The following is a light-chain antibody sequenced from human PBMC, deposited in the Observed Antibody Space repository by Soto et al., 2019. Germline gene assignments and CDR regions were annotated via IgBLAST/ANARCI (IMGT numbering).Light chain of an antibody. CDR2: GAS. J-gene: IGKJ1*01. V-gene: IGKV3-15*01. CDR3: QQYNNWLWT. CDR1: DGVGRS. Sequence: IVLTQSPVSLSLSPGERATLSCRASDGVGRSLAWFQQRPGQAPRLLIYGASTRATGIPARFSGSGSGTEFTLTISSLQSEDFAVYYCQQYNNWLWTFGQGTKVDIK.